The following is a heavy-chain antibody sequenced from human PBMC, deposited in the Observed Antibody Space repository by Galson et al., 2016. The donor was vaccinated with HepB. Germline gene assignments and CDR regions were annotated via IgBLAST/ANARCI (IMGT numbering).Heavy chain of an antibody. V-gene: IGHV1-69*06. Sequence: SVKVSCKASGGTFSSYAISWVRQAPGQGLEWMGGIIPIFGTANYAQRFQGRVTITADKSTSTAYMELSSLRSEDTAVYYCARSGSRELADYWGQGTLVTVSS. CDR3: ARSGSRELADY. CDR1: GGTFSSYA. J-gene: IGHJ4*02. D-gene: IGHD1-26*01. CDR2: IIPIFGTA.